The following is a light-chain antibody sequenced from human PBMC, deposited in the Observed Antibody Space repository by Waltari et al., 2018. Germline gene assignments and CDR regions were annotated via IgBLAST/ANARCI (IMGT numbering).Light chain of an antibody. Sequence: EILMTQSPATLSLSPGEGVTLSCRASQWVSSNLAWYQQKPGQAPRLLIYGASSRATGVPARFSGSGSGRDFTLTISSLQSDDFALYHYQQYSTRPYTFGQGTKLEI. CDR2: GAS. CDR1: QWVSSN. V-gene: IGKV3-15*01. CDR3: QQYSTRPYT. J-gene: IGKJ2*01.